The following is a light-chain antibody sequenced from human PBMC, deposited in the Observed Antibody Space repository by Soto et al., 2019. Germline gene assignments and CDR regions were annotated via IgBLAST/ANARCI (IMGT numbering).Light chain of an antibody. V-gene: IGLV1-40*01. Sequence: QSVLTQPPSVSGAPGQRVTISCTGRSSNIGAGYDVHWYQQLPGTAPKLLIYGNSNRPSGVPDRFSGSKSGTSASLAITGLQAEDEADYYCQSYDSSLSGYVFGTGTKGTV. J-gene: IGLJ1*01. CDR3: QSYDSSLSGYV. CDR2: GNS. CDR1: SSNIGAGYD.